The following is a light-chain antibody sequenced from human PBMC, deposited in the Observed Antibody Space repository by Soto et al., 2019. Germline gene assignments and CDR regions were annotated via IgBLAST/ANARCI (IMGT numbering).Light chain of an antibody. CDR1: QSISSY. V-gene: IGKV1-39*01. Sequence: DIQLTQSPSSLSASVGDRVTITCRASQSISSYLNWYQQKPGKAPKLLIYAASSLQSRVPSRFSGSGSGTDVTLTISSLQPEDFSTYYCQPSYSASWTFGQGTKVEIK. CDR2: AAS. CDR3: QPSYSASWT. J-gene: IGKJ1*01.